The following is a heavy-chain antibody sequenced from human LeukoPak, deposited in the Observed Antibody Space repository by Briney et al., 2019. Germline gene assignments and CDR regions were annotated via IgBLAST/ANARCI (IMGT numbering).Heavy chain of an antibody. CDR1: GFTFSSYA. V-gene: IGHV3-23*01. D-gene: IGHD6-19*01. CDR2: ISGSGGST. Sequence: GESLRLSCAASGFTFSSYAMSWVRQAPVKGLEWVSAISGSGGSTYYADSVKGRFTISRDNSKNTLYLQMNSLRAEDTAVYYCAKAAVAGRIFDYWGQGTLVTVSS. J-gene: IGHJ4*02. CDR3: AKAAVAGRIFDY.